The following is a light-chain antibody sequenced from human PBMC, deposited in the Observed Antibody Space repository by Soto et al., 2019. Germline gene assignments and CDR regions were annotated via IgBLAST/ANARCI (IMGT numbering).Light chain of an antibody. J-gene: IGKJ1*01. CDR2: GAS. Sequence: ETVMTQSEATMYVSPGERATLSCRASQSIHTNLAWYQQKPGQPPRLLIYGASTRVTGIPTRFSGSGSGTEFTLTISSLQSEELAFYYCQQYNNWPRTFGQGTKVEIK. CDR3: QQYNNWPRT. V-gene: IGKV3-15*01. CDR1: QSIHTN.